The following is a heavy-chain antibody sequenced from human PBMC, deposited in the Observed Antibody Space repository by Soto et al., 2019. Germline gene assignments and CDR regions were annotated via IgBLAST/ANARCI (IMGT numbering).Heavy chain of an antibody. V-gene: IGHV3-30*18. D-gene: IGHD3-16*01. CDR1: GFTFSSYC. Sequence: GGSLRLSCAASGFTFSSYCRHWVRQAPGKGLEWVAVISYDGSNKYYADSVKGRFTISRDNSKNTLYLQMNSLRAEDTAVYYCAKDPNTYYDYVWGAQGGMDVWGQGTTVTVSS. CDR3: AKDPNTYYDYVWGAQGGMDV. CDR2: ISYDGSNK. J-gene: IGHJ6*02.